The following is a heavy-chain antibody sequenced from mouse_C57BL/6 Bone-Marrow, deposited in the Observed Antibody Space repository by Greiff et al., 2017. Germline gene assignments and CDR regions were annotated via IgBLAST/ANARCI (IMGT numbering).Heavy chain of an antibody. CDR3: ARSHYYYGSAWFAY. CDR2: INPNYGTT. D-gene: IGHD1-1*01. CDR1: GYSFTDYN. V-gene: IGHV1-39*01. Sequence: EVQLVESGPELVKPGASVKISCKASGYSFTDYNMNWVKQSNGKSLEWIGVINPNYGTTSYNQKFKGKATLTVDQSSSTAYMQLNSLTSEDSAVYYGARSHYYYGSAWFAYWGQGTLVTVSA. J-gene: IGHJ3*01.